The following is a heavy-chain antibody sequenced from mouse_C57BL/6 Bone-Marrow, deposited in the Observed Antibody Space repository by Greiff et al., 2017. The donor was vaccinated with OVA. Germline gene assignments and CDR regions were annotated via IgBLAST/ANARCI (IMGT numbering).Heavy chain of an antibody. Sequence: EVKLVESGGGLVQPGGSLSLSCAASGFTFTDYYMSWVRQPPGKALEWLGFIRNKANGYTTEYSASVKGRFTISRDNSQSILYLQMNALRAEDSATYYCARSRTVYYAMDYWGQGTSVTVSS. CDR1: GFTFTDYY. CDR2: IRNKANGYTT. V-gene: IGHV7-3*01. CDR3: ARSRTVYYAMDY. J-gene: IGHJ4*01.